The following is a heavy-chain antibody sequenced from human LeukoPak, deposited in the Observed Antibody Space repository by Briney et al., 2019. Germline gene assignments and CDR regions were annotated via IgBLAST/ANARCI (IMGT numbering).Heavy chain of an antibody. V-gene: IGHV4-39*01. CDR3: ARQWDSSGCHYDY. CDR1: GGSIRSTSYY. CDR2: IYYSGTT. D-gene: IGHD3-22*01. J-gene: IGHJ4*02. Sequence: SETLSLTCIVSGGSIRSTSYYWGWIRQPPGKGLEWIGSIYYSGTTYYNPSLKSRVTISVDTSKNQFSLKLSSVTAADTAVYYCARQWDSSGCHYDYWGQGTLVTVSS.